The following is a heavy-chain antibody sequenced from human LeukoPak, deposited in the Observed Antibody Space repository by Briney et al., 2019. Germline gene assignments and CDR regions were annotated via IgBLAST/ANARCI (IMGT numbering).Heavy chain of an antibody. CDR3: ARARYYDSSGYYGARYYGMDV. V-gene: IGHV1-69*01. Sequence: ASVKVSCKASGGTFSSYAISWVRQAPGQGLEWMGGIIPIFGTANYAQKFQGRVTITADESTSTAYMELSSLRSEDTAVYYCARARYYDSSGYYGARYYGMDVWGQGTTVTVPS. CDR1: GGTFSSYA. D-gene: IGHD3-22*01. CDR2: IIPIFGTA. J-gene: IGHJ6*02.